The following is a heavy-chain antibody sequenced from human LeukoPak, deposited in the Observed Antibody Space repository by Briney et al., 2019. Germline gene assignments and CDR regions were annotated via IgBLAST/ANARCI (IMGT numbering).Heavy chain of an antibody. D-gene: IGHD2-21*02. Sequence: GRSLRLSCAASGFTFDDYAMHWVRQAPGKGLEWVSGISWNSGSIGYADSVKGRFTISRDNAKNSLYLQMNSLRAEDTAVYYCAKDTVVTAIFIDYWGQGTLVTVSS. V-gene: IGHV3-9*01. J-gene: IGHJ4*02. CDR2: ISWNSGSI. CDR3: AKDTVVTAIFIDY. CDR1: GFTFDDYA.